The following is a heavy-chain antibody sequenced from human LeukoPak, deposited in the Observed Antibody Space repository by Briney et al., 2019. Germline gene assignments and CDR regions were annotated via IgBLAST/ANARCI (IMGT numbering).Heavy chain of an antibody. CDR2: INYSGST. CDR3: ARHVVADWFDP. CDR1: GGSISSSSHY. Sequence: SETLSLTCTVSGGSISSSSHYWGWIRQPPGKGLEWIGSINYSGSTQYNPPLKSRVTISVDTSKNQFSLKVRFLTAADTAVYYCARHVVADWFDPWGQGTLVTVSS. J-gene: IGHJ5*02. V-gene: IGHV4-39*01. D-gene: IGHD2-21*01.